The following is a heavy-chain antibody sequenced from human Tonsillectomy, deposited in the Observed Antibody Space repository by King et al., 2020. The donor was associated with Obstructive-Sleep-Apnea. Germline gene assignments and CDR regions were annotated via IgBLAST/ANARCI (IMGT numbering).Heavy chain of an antibody. CDR1: GYSISSGYY. D-gene: IGHD6-13*01. V-gene: IGHV4-38-2*02. J-gene: IGHJ4*02. Sequence: QLQESGPGLVKPSETLSLTCTVSGYSISSGYYWGWIRQPPGKGLEWIGSIYHSGSTYYNPSLKSRVTITVDTSKNQFSLKLSSVPAADPAVYYCARGLVPPIAAAGTGFDYWGQGTLVTVSS. CDR2: IYHSGST. CDR3: ARGLVPPIAAAGTGFDY.